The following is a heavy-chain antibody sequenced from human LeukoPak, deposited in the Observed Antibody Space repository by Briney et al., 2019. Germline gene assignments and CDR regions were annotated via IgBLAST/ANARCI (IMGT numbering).Heavy chain of an antibody. J-gene: IGHJ4*02. D-gene: IGHD6-19*01. CDR3: ARSERSGWLYYFDY. CDR2: IHPSGGST. V-gene: IGHV1-46*01. Sequence: ASAKVSCKASGYTFTTYYMHWVRQAPGQGLEWMGIIHPSGGSTSYAQKFQGRVTMTMDTSTSTVYMELSSLRSEDSAVYYCARSERSGWLYYFDYWGQGTLVTVSS. CDR1: GYTFTTYY.